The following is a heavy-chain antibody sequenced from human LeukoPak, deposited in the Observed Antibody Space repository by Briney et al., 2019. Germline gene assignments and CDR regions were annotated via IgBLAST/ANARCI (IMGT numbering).Heavy chain of an antibody. CDR1: GFTFSSYG. CDR2: ISHDGSDK. J-gene: IGHJ3*02. V-gene: IGHV3-30*03. D-gene: IGHD3-16*02. Sequence: GGSLRLSCAASGFTFSSYGMHWVRQAPGKGLEWVAVISHDGSDKYCVDSVKGRFTISRDNSKNTLYLQMNSLRAEDTAVYYCVTDVVMATSHDAFDIWGQGTMVTVSS. CDR3: VTDVVMATSHDAFDI.